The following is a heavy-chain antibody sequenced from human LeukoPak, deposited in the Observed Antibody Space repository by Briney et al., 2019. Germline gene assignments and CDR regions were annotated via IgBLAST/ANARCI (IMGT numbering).Heavy chain of an antibody. CDR3: ARVGVDYGGNGDYYYYYMDV. D-gene: IGHD4-23*01. V-gene: IGHV1-69*05. CDR2: IIPIFGTA. Sequence: SVKVSCKASGGTFSSYAISWVRQAPGQGLEWMVGIIPIFGTANYAQKFQGRVTITTDESTSTAYMELSSLRSEDTAVYYCARVGVDYGGNGDYYYYYMDVWGKGTTVTVSS. CDR1: GGTFSSYA. J-gene: IGHJ6*03.